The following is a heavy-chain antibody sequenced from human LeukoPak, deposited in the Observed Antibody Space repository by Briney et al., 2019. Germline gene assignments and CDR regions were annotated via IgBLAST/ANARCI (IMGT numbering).Heavy chain of an antibody. CDR2: IDWDDDK. V-gene: IGHV2-70*12. CDR3: AHSSTYCTTTACYGGNWFDP. D-gene: IGHD2-2*01. Sequence: SGPTLVKPTQTLTLTCSFSGFSLTASGVCVSWIRQPPGKALEWLARIDWDDDKYYSTSLKTRLTISKDTSKNQVVLTMTNMDPVDTATYYCAHSSTYCTTTACYGGNWFDPWGQGTLVTVSS. CDR1: GFSLTASGVC. J-gene: IGHJ5*02.